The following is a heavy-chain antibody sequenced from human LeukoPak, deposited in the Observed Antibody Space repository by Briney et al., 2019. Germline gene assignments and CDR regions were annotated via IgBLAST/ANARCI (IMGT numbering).Heavy chain of an antibody. D-gene: IGHD6-19*01. CDR3: AKDLSRAVAADWFDP. J-gene: IGHJ5*02. CDR2: ISDSGGST. CDR1: GFTFSNYD. Sequence: GGSLRLSCAASGFTFSNYDMSWVRQAPGKGLEWVSSISDSGGSTYYAGSVKGRFTISRDNSKNTLYLQMTNLRAADTAVYYCAKDLSRAVAADWFDPWDQGSLVTVSS. V-gene: IGHV3-23*01.